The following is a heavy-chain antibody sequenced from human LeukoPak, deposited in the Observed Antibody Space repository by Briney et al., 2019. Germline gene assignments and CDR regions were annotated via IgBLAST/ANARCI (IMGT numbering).Heavy chain of an antibody. Sequence: GGSLRLSCAASGFTFSNYGMHWVRQAPGKGLEWVAVIWYDGSNKYYADSVKGRFTISRDNSMNTLYLQMNSLRDEDTAVYYCARGLAYCGGDCYRALDYWGQGTLVTVSS. CDR3: ARGLAYCGGDCYRALDY. V-gene: IGHV3-33*01. CDR2: IWYDGSNK. J-gene: IGHJ4*02. D-gene: IGHD2-21*02. CDR1: GFTFSNYG.